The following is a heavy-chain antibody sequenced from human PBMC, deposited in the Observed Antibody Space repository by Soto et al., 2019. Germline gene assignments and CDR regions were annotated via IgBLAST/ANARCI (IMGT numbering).Heavy chain of an antibody. CDR1: GFTFDDYA. J-gene: IGHJ4*02. CDR2: ISWNSGSI. V-gene: IGHV3-9*01. Sequence: GGSLRLSCAASGFTFDDYAMHWVRQAPGKGLEWVSGISWNSGSIGYADSVKGRFTISRDNAKNSLYLQMNSLRAEDTALYYCAKDAVVGYDFWHYFDYWGQGTLVTVSS. D-gene: IGHD3-3*01. CDR3: AKDAVVGYDFWHYFDY.